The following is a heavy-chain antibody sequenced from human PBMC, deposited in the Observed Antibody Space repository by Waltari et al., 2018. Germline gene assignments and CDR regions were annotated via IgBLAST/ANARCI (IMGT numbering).Heavy chain of an antibody. CDR2: INPDNGDT. V-gene: IGHV1-2*02. D-gene: IGHD1-26*01. CDR3: AREWSASEH. J-gene: IGHJ4*02. Sequence: QVQLMQSGAEVKKPGASVKVSCQASGTRFSGYYMHWVRQAPGQGLEWMGWINPDNGDTHYAQQFQGRVTMTRDTSVTTVYMELSALTSDDTAIYFCAREWSASEHWGQGTLVTVSS. CDR1: GTRFSGYY.